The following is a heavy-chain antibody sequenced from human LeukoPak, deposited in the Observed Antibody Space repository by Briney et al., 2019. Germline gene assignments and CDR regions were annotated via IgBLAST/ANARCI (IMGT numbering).Heavy chain of an antibody. D-gene: IGHD3-22*01. CDR3: ARDRFTIHYYDSSSPSDY. J-gene: IGHJ4*02. V-gene: IGHV3-48*04. CDR1: GFTFSSYS. Sequence: GGSLRLSCAASGFTFSSYSMNWVRKAPGKGLEWVSYISSSTTISYADSVRGRFTISRDNAKKSLYLQMNSLRAHDTAVYYCARDRFTIHYYDSSSPSDYWGQGTLVTVSS. CDR2: ISSSTTI.